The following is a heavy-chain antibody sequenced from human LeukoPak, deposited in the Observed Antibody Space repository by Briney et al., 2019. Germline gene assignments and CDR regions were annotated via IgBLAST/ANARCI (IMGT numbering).Heavy chain of an antibody. D-gene: IGHD3-16*01. CDR3: AREEAPIEGDDAFDF. Sequence: GGSLRLSCAASGFSFTTYWMHWVRQAPGQGPVWVSRINGDGSGIAYADSVKGRFTISRDNAMNTLFLRMNSLSIEDTAVYYCAREEAPIEGDDAFDFWGQGAMVIVSS. V-gene: IGHV3-74*01. CDR1: GFSFTTYW. CDR2: INGDGSGI. J-gene: IGHJ3*01.